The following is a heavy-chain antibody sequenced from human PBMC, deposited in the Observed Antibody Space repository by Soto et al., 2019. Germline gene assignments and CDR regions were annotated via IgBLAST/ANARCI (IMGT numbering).Heavy chain of an antibody. CDR3: AREVEGSYSPADF. J-gene: IGHJ4*02. Sequence: AASVKVSCKTSGYTFTDHGIDWVRQAPGQGLEWVGWVSSYNGNTNYAYNLKDRVIMTTDASTSTAYMELRGLRSDDTAVYYCAREVEGSYSPADFWGQGTPVTVPQ. V-gene: IGHV1-18*01. CDR2: VSSYNGNT. CDR1: GYTFTDHG. D-gene: IGHD3-10*01.